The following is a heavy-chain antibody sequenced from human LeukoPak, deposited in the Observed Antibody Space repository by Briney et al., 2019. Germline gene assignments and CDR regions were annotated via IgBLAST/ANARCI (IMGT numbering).Heavy chain of an antibody. Sequence: SETLSLTCAVSGGSISSGGYSWSWIRQPPGKGLEWIGYIYHSGSTYYNPSLKSRVTISVDTSKNQFSLKLSSVTAADTAVYYCARQAYYYDSSGLFDYWGQGTLVTVSS. V-gene: IGHV4-30-2*03. CDR3: ARQAYYYDSSGLFDY. J-gene: IGHJ4*02. CDR1: GGSISSGGYS. CDR2: IYHSGST. D-gene: IGHD3-22*01.